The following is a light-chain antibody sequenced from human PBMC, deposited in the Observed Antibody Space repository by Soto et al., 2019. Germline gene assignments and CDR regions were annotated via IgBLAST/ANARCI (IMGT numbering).Light chain of an antibody. Sequence: VLTQSPATLSLSPGERATLSCRASQSVSSYLAWYQQKPGQAPRLLIYDASNRATGIPARFSGSGSGTDFTLTISSLEPEDFAVYYCQQRSNWPRTFGQGTKVDIK. CDR2: DAS. CDR3: QQRSNWPRT. J-gene: IGKJ1*01. V-gene: IGKV3-11*01. CDR1: QSVSSY.